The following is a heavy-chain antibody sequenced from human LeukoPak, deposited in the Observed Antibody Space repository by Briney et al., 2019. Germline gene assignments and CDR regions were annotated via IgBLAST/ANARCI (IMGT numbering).Heavy chain of an antibody. V-gene: IGHV3-21*04. CDR1: GFTFSSYS. D-gene: IGHD3-3*01. CDR3: AKDSGSVTVYDLWSGYQEDAFDI. CDR2: ISSSSSYI. Sequence: NPGGSLRLSCAASGFTFSSYSMNWVRQAPGKGLEWVSSISSSSSYIYYADSVKGRFTISRDNSKNTLYLQMNSLRAEDTAVYYCAKDSGSVTVYDLWSGYQEDAFDIWGQGTMVTVSS. J-gene: IGHJ3*02.